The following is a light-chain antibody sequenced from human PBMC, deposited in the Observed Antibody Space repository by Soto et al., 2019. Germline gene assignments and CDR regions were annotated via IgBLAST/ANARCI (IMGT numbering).Light chain of an antibody. CDR3: QQYNSYSIT. CDR2: DAS. CDR1: QSISSW. J-gene: IGKJ5*01. Sequence: DIQMTQSPSTLSASVGDRVTITCRARQSISSWLAWYQQKPGKAPKLLSYDASRLESGVPSRFSGSGSGTEFALTISSLQPDDFATYYCQQYNSYSITFGQGTRLQIK. V-gene: IGKV1-5*01.